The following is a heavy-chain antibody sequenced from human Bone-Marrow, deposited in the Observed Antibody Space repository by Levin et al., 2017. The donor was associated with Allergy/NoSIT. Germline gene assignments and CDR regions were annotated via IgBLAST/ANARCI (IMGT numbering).Heavy chain of an antibody. CDR1: GFTVSSNY. D-gene: IGHD3-10*01. Sequence: RSGGSLRLSCAASGFTVSSNYVSWVRQAPGKGLEWVSITYSSGSTYYADSVKGRFTISRDSSKNTVYLQMNSLRVEDTAVYYCARGQSVSGSYYGLDHWGQGTLVTVSS. CDR3: ARGQSVSGSYYGLDH. J-gene: IGHJ4*02. V-gene: IGHV3-53*01. CDR2: TYSSGST.